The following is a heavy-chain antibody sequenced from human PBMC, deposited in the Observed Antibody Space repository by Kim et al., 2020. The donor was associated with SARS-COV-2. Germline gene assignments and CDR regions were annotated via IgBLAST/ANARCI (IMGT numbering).Heavy chain of an antibody. CDR3: ARLEATGGCSY. D-gene: IGHD2-8*02. CDR2: IYPIDSQT. J-gene: IGHJ4*02. CDR1: GYTFTNYW. V-gene: IGHV5-51*01. Sequence: GESLKISCKASGYTFTNYWIGWVRQMPGKGLEWMGIIYPIDSQTRYSPSFEGQVIVSADKSITTAYLQWSSLKASDTAMYYCARLEATGGCSYWGQGTLV.